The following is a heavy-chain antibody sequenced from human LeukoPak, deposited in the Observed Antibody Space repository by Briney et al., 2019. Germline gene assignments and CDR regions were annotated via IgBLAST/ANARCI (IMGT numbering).Heavy chain of an antibody. CDR2: ISAYNGNT. D-gene: IGHD3-9*01. J-gene: IGHJ5*02. CDR3: ARVGLRYFDWLLSWFDP. V-gene: IGHV1-18*01. CDR1: GYTFTSYG. Sequence: ASVKVSCKASGYTFTSYGISWVRQAPEQGLEWMGWISAYNGNTNYAQKLQGRVTMTTDTSTSTAYMELRSLRSDDTAVYYCARVGLRYFDWLLSWFDPWGQGTLVTVSS.